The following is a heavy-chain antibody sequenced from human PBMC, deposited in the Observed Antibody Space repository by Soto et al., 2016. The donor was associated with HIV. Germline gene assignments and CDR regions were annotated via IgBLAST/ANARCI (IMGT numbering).Heavy chain of an antibody. CDR1: GYTFTGYY. CDR3: ARPYCGGDCFGAFDI. CDR2: INPNSGGI. D-gene: IGHD2-21*02. Sequence: QVQLVQPGAEVKKPGASVKVSCKASGYTFTGYYMHWVRQAPGQGLEWMGWINPNSGGINYAQKFQGRVTMTRDTSISTVYMELSRLRSDDTAVYYCARPYCGGDCFGAFDIWGQGTMVTIAS. J-gene: IGHJ3*02. V-gene: IGHV1-2*02.